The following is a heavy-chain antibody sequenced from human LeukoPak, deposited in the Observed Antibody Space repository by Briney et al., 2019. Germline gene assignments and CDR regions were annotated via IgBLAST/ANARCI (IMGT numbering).Heavy chain of an antibody. J-gene: IGHJ2*01. Sequence: AGSLRLSCAASGFSLGPYWMHWVRQAPGKGLVWVSRIDHDGTTTNYADSVKGRFTISRDNAENTLYLQMNSLRVEDTAVYYCARVYFDFWTGYLDWYFDLWGRGTLVSVSS. CDR1: GFSLGPYW. V-gene: IGHV3-74*01. CDR3: ARVYFDFWTGYLDWYFDL. D-gene: IGHD3-3*01. CDR2: IDHDGTTT.